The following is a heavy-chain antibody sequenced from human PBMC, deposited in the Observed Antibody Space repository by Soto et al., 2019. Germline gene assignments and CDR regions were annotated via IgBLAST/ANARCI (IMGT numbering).Heavy chain of an antibody. CDR3: AWSGVSETFYYGSGSYEDY. CDR1: CGSIISSSYY. CDR2: IYYSGST. J-gene: IGHJ4*02. D-gene: IGHD3-10*01. Sequence: SETLSLTCTFSCGSIISSSYYWGWIRQPPGKGLEWIGSIYYSGSTYYNPSLKSRVTISVDTSKNQFSLKLSSVTAADTAVYYCAWSGVSETFYYGSGSYEDYWGQGTLVTVSS. V-gene: IGHV4-39*01.